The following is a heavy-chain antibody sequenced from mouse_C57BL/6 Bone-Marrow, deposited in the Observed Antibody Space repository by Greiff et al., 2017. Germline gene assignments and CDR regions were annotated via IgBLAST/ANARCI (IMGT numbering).Heavy chain of an antibody. CDR3: AKENWGTSYYFDY. CDR2: IDPSDSET. CDR1: GYTFTSYW. V-gene: IGHV1-52*01. Sequence: LQQPGAELVRPGSSVKLSCKASGYTFTSYWMHWVKQRPIQGLEWIGNIDPSDSETHYNQKFKDKATLTVDKSSSTAYMQLSSLTSEDSAVYYCAKENWGTSYYFDYWGQGTTLTVSS. D-gene: IGHD4-1*01. J-gene: IGHJ2*01.